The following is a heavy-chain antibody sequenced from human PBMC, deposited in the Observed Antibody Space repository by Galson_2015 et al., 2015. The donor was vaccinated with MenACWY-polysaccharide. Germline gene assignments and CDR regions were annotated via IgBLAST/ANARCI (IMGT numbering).Heavy chain of an antibody. CDR1: GFTFSGYW. CDR3: ASLSTVNYYVDY. J-gene: IGHJ4*02. CDR2: INPDGSEK. D-gene: IGHD3-10*01. V-gene: IGHV3-7*01. Sequence: SLRLSCAASGFTFSGYWMTWVRQAPGKGLEWVANINPDGSEKYYVGSVKGRFTISRDNAKNSVYLQMNSLRVEDTAVYFCASLSTVNYYVDYWGQGTLVTVSS.